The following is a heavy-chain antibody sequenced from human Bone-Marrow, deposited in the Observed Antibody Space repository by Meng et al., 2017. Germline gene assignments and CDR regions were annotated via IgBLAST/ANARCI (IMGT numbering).Heavy chain of an antibody. J-gene: IGHJ1*01. D-gene: IGHD1-1*01. CDR1: GGSSSGYY. Sequence: QVQLQQWGAGLSKPSETLSLTCAVYGGSSSGYYWSWIRQPPGKGLEWIGEINHSGSTNYNPSLKSRVTISVDTSKNQFSLKLSSVTAADTAVYYCARGTRPLLFQHWGQGTLVTVSS. CDR2: INHSGST. CDR3: ARGTRPLLFQH. V-gene: IGHV4-34*01.